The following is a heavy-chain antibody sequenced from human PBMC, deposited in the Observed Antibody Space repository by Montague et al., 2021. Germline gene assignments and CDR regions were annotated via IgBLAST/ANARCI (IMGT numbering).Heavy chain of an antibody. J-gene: IGHJ5*02. D-gene: IGHD3-10*01. CDR2: IYQSGSA. V-gene: IGHV4-34*01. CDR3: AKQDYFVSGTSYKGFDP. Sequence: SETLSLTCVVYGGSFSGYWWSWIRQPPGRGLEWIGEIYQSGSAHYNPSLKSRVTMSIDTSTNQFSLKLSFVTAADTAVYYCAKQDYFVSGTSYKGFDPWGQGILVTVSS. CDR1: GGSFSGYW.